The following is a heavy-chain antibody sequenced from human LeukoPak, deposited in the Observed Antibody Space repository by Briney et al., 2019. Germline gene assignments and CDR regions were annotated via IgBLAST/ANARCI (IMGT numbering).Heavy chain of an antibody. V-gene: IGHV3-23*01. CDR2: ISGSGTNT. CDR1: GFTFSSFA. Sequence: GGSLRLSCAASGFTFSSFALSWVRQAPGKGLEWVSAISGSGTNTYYADSVKGRFTISRDNSKNTLYLQMNSLRAEDTAVYYCAKGSGYNFGYWGQGTLVTVSS. CDR3: AKGSGYNFGY. J-gene: IGHJ4*02. D-gene: IGHD3-22*01.